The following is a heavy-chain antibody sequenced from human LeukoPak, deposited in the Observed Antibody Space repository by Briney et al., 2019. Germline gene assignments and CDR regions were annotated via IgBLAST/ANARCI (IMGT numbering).Heavy chain of an antibody. V-gene: IGHV3-66*01. CDR1: GFTASSNY. J-gene: IGHJ4*02. CDR3: ARLGT. D-gene: IGHD3-16*01. Sequence: GGSLRLSCAASGFTASSNYMIWVPQAPGKGLQWVSVIYSGGSTYYADSVKGRFTISRDNSKNTLYLQMNSLRVEDTAVYYCARLGTWGQGTQVTVSS. CDR2: IYSGGST.